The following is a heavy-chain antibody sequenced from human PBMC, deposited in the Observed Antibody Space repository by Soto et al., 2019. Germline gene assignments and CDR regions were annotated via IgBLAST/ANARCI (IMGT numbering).Heavy chain of an antibody. CDR1: GGSISSGGYS. Sequence: PSETLSLTCAVSGGSISSGGYSWSWIRQPPGKGLEWIGYIYHSGSTYYNPSLKSRVTISVDRSKNQFSLKLSSVTAADTAVYYCAGSSGYPDTFDIWGQGTMLTVSS. J-gene: IGHJ3*02. CDR3: AGSSGYPDTFDI. CDR2: IYHSGST. D-gene: IGHD3-22*01. V-gene: IGHV4-30-2*01.